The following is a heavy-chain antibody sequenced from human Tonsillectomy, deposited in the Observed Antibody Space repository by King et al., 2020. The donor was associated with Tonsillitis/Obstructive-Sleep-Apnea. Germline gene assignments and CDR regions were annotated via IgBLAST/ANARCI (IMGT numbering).Heavy chain of an antibody. CDR3: ASRGIVVVVAATPNYYYGMHV. V-gene: IGHV1-69*10. CDR2: IIPLLGVA. D-gene: IGHD2-15*01. Sequence: QLVQSGAEVKKPGSSVKVSCKASGGTFSSYAISWVRQAPGQGLEWMGGIIPLLGVANYAQKFQGRVTITADKSTSTAYMELSSLRSEDTAVYYCASRGIVVVVAATPNYYYGMHVWGQGTTVTVSS. J-gene: IGHJ6*02. CDR1: GGTFSSYA.